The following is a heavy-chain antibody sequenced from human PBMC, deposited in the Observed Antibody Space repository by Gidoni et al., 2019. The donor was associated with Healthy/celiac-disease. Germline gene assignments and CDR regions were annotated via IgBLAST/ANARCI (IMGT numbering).Heavy chain of an antibody. Sequence: QVHLVESGGGLVQPGRSLRLSCAASGFTFSSSAMHWVRQAPGKGREWVAVISYDGSNKYYADSVKGRFTISRDNAKNTMYLQMNSRRAEDTAVYYCARDRTWIQLWGPLGDGMDVWGQGTTVTVSS. CDR1: GFTFSSSA. J-gene: IGHJ6*02. D-gene: IGHD5-18*01. CDR3: ARDRTWIQLWGPLGDGMDV. V-gene: IGHV3-30*01. CDR2: ISYDGSNK.